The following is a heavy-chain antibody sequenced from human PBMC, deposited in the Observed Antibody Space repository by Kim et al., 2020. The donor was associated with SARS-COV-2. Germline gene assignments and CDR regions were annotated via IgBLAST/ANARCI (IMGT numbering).Heavy chain of an antibody. J-gene: IGHJ6*02. V-gene: IGHV3-74*01. CDR2: INSDGSST. CDR3: ARVGAYYYYGMDV. CDR1: GFTFSSYW. Sequence: GGSLRLSCAASGFTFSSYWMHWVRQAPGKGLVWVSRINSDGSSTSYADSVKGRFTISRDNAKNTLYLQMNSLRAEDTAVYYCARVGAYYYYGMDVWGQGTTVTVSS.